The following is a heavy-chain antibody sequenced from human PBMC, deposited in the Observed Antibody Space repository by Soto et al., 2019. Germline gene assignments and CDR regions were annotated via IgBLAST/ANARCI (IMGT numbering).Heavy chain of an antibody. CDR2: ISSSSSTI. V-gene: IGHV3-48*01. CDR3: ARVPLTVTSYYYMDV. D-gene: IGHD4-17*01. CDR1: GFTFSSYS. J-gene: IGHJ6*03. Sequence: HPGGPLRLSCAASGFTFSSYSMNWVRQAPEKGLEWVSYISSSSSTIYYANSVKGRFTISRDNAKKSLYLQMNSLRAEDTAVYYCARVPLTVTSYYYMDVWGKGTTVTVSS.